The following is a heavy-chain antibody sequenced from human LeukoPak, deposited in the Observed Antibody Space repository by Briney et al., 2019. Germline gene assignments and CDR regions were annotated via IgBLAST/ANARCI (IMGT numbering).Heavy chain of an antibody. D-gene: IGHD6-19*01. CDR3: AKGDSSGS. V-gene: IGHV3-30-3*01. CDR2: ISYDGTNK. CDR1: GFTFSSYA. Sequence: GGSLRLSCAASGFTFSSYAMHWVRQAPGKGLEWVALISYDGTNKYYADSVKGRFTISRDNSKNTLYLQMNSLRAEDTAVYYCAKGDSSGSWGQGTLVTVSS. J-gene: IGHJ4*02.